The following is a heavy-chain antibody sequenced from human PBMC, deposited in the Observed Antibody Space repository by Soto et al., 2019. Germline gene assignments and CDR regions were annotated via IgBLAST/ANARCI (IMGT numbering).Heavy chain of an antibody. CDR1: GVTFSSYE. V-gene: IGHV3-48*03. D-gene: IGHD3-10*01. Sequence: GRTPGLSGAADGVTFSSYEMNWVGQARGKGLEWVSYISSSGSTIYYADSVKGRFTISRDNAKNSLYLQMNSLRADQTALYHSARDSDVRITMVSVVILYYYYYVMDVCTQGSKVTVYS. J-gene: IGHJ6*02. CDR2: ISSSGSTI. CDR3: ARDSDVRITMVSVVILYYYYYVMDV.